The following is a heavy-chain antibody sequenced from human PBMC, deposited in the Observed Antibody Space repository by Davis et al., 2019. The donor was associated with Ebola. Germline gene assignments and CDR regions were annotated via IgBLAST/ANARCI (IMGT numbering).Heavy chain of an antibody. CDR2: VYPGDSST. V-gene: IGHV5-51*01. J-gene: IGHJ4*02. Sequence: GESLKISCQASSYLFHSYWIGWVRQMPGKGVEWMAMVYPGDSSTKYSPAFQGLVTFSFDRSIATAYLHCNSLKASDSAIYYCASGMMGFRFDYWGQGTPVTVSS. D-gene: IGHD3-16*01. CDR3: ASGMMGFRFDY. CDR1: SYLFHSYW.